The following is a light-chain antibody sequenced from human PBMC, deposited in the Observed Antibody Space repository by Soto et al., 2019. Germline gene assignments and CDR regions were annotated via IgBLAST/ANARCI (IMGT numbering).Light chain of an antibody. CDR1: QSIRDN. J-gene: IGKJ2*01. CDR3: QQYDYWPPYT. CDR2: GAS. V-gene: IGKV3-15*01. Sequence: EIVMTQSPATLSVSPGERASVSCRASQSIRDNLAWYQQTPGRAPRLLIYGASIRATGVPARFSGSGSGTEFTLTISSLQSEDFAFYYCQQYDYWPPYTFGQGTKVEI.